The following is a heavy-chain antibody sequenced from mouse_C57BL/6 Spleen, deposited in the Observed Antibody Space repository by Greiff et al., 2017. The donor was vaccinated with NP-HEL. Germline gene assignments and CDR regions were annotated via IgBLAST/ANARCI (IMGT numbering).Heavy chain of an antibody. V-gene: IGHV10-1*01. CDR3: VRNWDDGFDV. J-gene: IGHJ1*03. CDR1: GFSFNTYA. Sequence: EVKLVESGGGLVQPKGSLKLSCAASGFSFNTYAMNWVRQAPGKGLEWVARIRSKSNNYATYYADSVKDRFTISRDDSESMLYLQMNNLKTEDTAMYYCVRNWDDGFDVWGTGTTVTVSS. CDR2: IRSKSNNYAT. D-gene: IGHD4-1*01.